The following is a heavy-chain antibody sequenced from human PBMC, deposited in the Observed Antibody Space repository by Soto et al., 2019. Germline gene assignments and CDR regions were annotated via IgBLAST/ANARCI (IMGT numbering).Heavy chain of an antibody. V-gene: IGHV3-30*18. J-gene: IGHJ4*02. CDR1: GFTFSSYG. D-gene: IGHD5-18*01. CDR2: ISYDGSNK. Sequence: GGSLSLSCAASGFTFSSYGMHWVRQAPGKGLEWVAVISYDGSNKYYADSGKGRFTVSRDNSKNTLYLQMNSLRAEDTAVYYCAKDEKRTVQLWPYYFDYWGQGTLVTVSS. CDR3: AKDEKRTVQLWPYYFDY.